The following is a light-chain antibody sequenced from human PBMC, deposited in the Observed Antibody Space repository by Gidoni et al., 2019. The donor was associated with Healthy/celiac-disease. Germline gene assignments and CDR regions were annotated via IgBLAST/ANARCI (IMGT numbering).Light chain of an antibody. CDR2: DAS. CDR3: QQRSNWPPFT. J-gene: IGKJ3*01. V-gene: IGKV3-11*01. Sequence: EIVLTQSPATLSLSPGERATLSCRASQSVSSYLAWYQQKPGQAPRLLIYDASNRATGIPARLSGSGSGTDFTLTISSLEPEDFAVYYCQQRSNWPPFTFGPGTKVEIK. CDR1: QSVSSY.